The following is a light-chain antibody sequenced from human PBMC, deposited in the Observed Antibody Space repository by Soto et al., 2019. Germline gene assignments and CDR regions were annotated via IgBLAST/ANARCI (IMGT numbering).Light chain of an antibody. CDR3: QQYDTYWT. CDR1: QSTSSW. CDR2: GAS. Sequence: DILMTQSPSTLSASVGETVTLTCRASQSTSSWVAWYQQRPGKPPKLVIYGASTLERGVPSRFSGSGSGTEFTLTISSLQPDDFATYYCQQYDTYWTFGQGTKVDIK. J-gene: IGKJ1*01. V-gene: IGKV1-5*03.